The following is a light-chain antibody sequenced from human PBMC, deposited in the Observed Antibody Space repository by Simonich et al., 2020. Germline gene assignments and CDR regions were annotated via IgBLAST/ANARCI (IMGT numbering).Light chain of an antibody. V-gene: IGKV1-5*03. CDR2: KAS. J-gene: IGKJ1*01. Sequence: DIQMTQSPSTLSASVGDRVTITCRASPSISSWLAWYQQKPGKAPKLLIYKASSLESGVPSRFSGSGSGTEFTLTISSLQPDDFATYYCQQYYSFPSSFGQGTKVEIK. CDR1: PSISSW. CDR3: QQYYSFPSS.